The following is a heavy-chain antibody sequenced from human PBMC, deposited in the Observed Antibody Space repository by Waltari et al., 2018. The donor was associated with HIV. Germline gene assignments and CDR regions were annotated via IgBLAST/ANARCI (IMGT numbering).Heavy chain of an antibody. D-gene: IGHD2-2*01. Sequence: VRLMESGGGLVEPGGSLTLSCAASAFTFTNYTMNWIRHIPGKGLEWLASISRDNRESYFIDSIKGRFTISRDNAANSVFLHMDRLRVDDTARYFCVRDDPGYEPIDYWGRGTLVTVSS. CDR2: ISRDNRES. V-gene: IGHV3-21*02. J-gene: IGHJ4*02. CDR3: VRDDPGYEPIDY. CDR1: AFTFTNYT.